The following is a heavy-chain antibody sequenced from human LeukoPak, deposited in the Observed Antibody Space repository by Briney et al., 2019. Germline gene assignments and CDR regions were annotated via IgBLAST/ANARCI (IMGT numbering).Heavy chain of an antibody. CDR1: GFTFSSYS. J-gene: IGHJ4*02. CDR2: MKKDGSET. Sequence: GSLRLSCVVSGFTFSSYSMIWVRQAPGKGLQWVANMKKDGSETKYVDFVKGRFTISRDNAKNSLYLQMNSLRAEDTAVYYCGRRRSGSGTYFIDYWGQGTLVSVSS. V-gene: IGHV3-7*01. D-gene: IGHD3-10*01. CDR3: GRRRSGSGTYFIDY.